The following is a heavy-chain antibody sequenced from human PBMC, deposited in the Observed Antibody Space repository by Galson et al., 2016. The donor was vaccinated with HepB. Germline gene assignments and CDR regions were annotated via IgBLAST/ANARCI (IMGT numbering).Heavy chain of an antibody. CDR1: GYSIRSGFY. D-gene: IGHD3-3*01. CDR2: IFYSGST. V-gene: IGHV4-31*03. CDR3: ARVGHLDFWSGYYVPPFDY. Sequence: TLSLTCTVSGYSIRSGFYWIWIRQHPGKGLEWIGFIFYSGSTYYNPSLKSRVTISVDTSTNQFSLQLSSVTVADTAVYYCARVGHLDFWSGYYVPPFDYWGQGTLVTVSS. J-gene: IGHJ4*02.